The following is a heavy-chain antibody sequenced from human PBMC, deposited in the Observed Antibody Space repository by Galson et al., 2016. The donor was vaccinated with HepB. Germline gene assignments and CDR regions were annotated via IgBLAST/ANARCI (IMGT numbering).Heavy chain of an antibody. CDR1: GLTLSTSS. J-gene: IGHJ3*02. V-gene: IGHV3-30*09. D-gene: IGHD3-16*02. CDR2: LLYDGVNK. CDR3: ARETNIVGSFDM. Sequence: SLRLSCAASGLTLSTSSMHWVRQAPGKGLEWVTTLLYDGVNKYYADYVQGRFAISRDNSKNEVYLQMDSLRTEDTAVYYCARETNIVGSFDMWGQGTLVTVSS.